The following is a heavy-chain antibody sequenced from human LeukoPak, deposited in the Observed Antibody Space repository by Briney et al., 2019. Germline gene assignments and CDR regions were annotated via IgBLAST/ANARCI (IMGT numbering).Heavy chain of an antibody. J-gene: IGHJ4*02. CDR1: GFTFSSYS. Sequence: GGSLRLSCAASGFTFSSYSMNWVRQAPGKGLEWVSSISSSSSYIYYADSVKGRFTISRDNAKNSLYLQMNSLRADDTAVYFCAREEYFRFSYWGQGTLVTVSS. CDR2: ISSSSSYI. D-gene: IGHD2/OR15-2a*01. CDR3: AREEYFRFSY. V-gene: IGHV3-21*01.